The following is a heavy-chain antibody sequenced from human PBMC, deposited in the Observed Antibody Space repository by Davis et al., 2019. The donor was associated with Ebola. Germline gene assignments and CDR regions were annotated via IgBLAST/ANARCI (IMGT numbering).Heavy chain of an antibody. D-gene: IGHD4-11*01. V-gene: IGHV3-73*01. CDR3: TATVTSDY. CDR1: GFTFSGSA. CDR2: IRSKANSYAT. J-gene: IGHJ4*02. Sequence: GESLKISCAASGFTFSGSAMHWVRQASGKGLEWVGRIRSKANSYATAYAASVKGRFTISRDDSQNMAYLQMNSLKTEDTAVYYCTATVTSDYRGQGTLVTVSS.